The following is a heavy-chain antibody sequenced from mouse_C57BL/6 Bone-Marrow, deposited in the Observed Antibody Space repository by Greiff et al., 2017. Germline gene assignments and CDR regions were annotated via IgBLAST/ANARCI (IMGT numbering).Heavy chain of an antibody. CDR1: GYTFTDYN. Sequence: VQLQQSGPELVKPGASVKMSCKASGYTFTDYNMPWVKQSHGKSLEWIGYINPNNGGTSYNQKFKGKATLTVNKSSSTAYMELRSLTSEDSAVYYCARERITTVVDWYFDVGGTGTTVTVSS. J-gene: IGHJ1*03. V-gene: IGHV1-22*01. CDR2: INPNNGGT. CDR3: ARERITTVVDWYFDV. D-gene: IGHD1-1*01.